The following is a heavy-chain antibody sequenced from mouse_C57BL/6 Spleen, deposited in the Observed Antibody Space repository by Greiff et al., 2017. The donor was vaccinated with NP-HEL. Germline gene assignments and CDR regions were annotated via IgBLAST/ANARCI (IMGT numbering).Heavy chain of an antibody. CDR3: ARDRGSTVVEAY. CDR2: INPNNGGT. J-gene: IGHJ3*01. CDR1: GYTFTDYY. Sequence: VQLKESGPELVKPGASVKISCKASGYTFTDYYMNWVKQSHGKSLEWIGDINPNNGGTSYNQKFKGKATLTVDKSSSTAYMELRSLTSEDSAVYYCARDRGSTVVEAYWGQGTLVTVSA. D-gene: IGHD1-1*01. V-gene: IGHV1-26*01.